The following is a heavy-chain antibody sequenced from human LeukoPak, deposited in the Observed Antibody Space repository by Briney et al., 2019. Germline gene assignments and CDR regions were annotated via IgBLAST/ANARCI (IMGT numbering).Heavy chain of an antibody. J-gene: IGHJ5*02. CDR2: ISAYNGNT. D-gene: IGHD3-10*01. CDR1: GYTFTSYG. V-gene: IGHV1-18*01. Sequence: ASVTVSFTASGYTFTSYGISWVRQAPGQGLEWMGWISAYNGNTNYAQKLQGRVTMTTDTSTSTAYMELRSLRSDDTAVYYCARDRSRVRGVITPNWFDPWGQGTLVTVSS. CDR3: ARDRSRVRGVITPNWFDP.